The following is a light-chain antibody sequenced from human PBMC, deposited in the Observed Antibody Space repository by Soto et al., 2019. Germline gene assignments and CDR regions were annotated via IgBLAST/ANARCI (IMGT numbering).Light chain of an antibody. CDR1: QSVSSSY. CDR2: DAS. CDR3: QQRSNWPPLT. J-gene: IGKJ4*01. V-gene: IGKV3D-20*02. Sequence: EIVLTQSPGTLSLSPGERATLSCRASQSVSSSYLAWYQQKPGQAPRLLIFDASARAVDIPGRFSGSKSGTEFTLTISSLEPEDFAVYYCQQRSNWPPLTFGGGTKVDIK.